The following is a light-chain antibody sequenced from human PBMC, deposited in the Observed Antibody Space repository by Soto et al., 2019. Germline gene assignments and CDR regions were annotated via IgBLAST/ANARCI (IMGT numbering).Light chain of an antibody. CDR1: HSVSIK. V-gene: IGKV3-15*01. CDR3: KEYDNWPPEAT. J-gene: IGKJ1*01. Sequence: TVLTQSPGTLSVSPRERASLSCRASHSVSIKLDWYQQKPGEATRLRIYGASTRATGIPARFSGSGSGTECTLSINSLQCEDFAVYYCKEYDNWPPEATLGQGTKVDIK. CDR2: GAS.